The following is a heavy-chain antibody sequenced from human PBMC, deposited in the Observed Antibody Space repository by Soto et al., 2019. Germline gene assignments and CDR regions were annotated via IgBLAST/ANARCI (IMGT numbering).Heavy chain of an antibody. CDR2: IKTDGSST. CDR3: ARGVLSKSGTYFKDS. J-gene: IGHJ4*02. D-gene: IGHD3-10*01. CDR1: VFTFSSYW. Sequence: EVQLVESGGGLVQPGGSLRLSCAASVFTFSSYWMHWVRHGPGKGLVWVSRIKTDGSSTNYADSVKGRFTISRDNAKNTLYLQMNSLRAEDTAVYYCARGVLSKSGTYFKDSWGQGTLVTVSS. V-gene: IGHV3-74*01.